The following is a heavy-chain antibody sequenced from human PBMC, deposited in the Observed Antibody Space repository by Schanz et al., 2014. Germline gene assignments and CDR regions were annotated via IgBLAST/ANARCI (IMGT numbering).Heavy chain of an antibody. CDR3: ARDRGHGDLPGDI. CDR2: IYYSGSS. CDR1: GGSIRSYF. V-gene: IGHV4-59*12. Sequence: QVQLQESGLGLLKPSETLSLTCTVSGGSIRSYFWSWIRQPPGKGLEWIGYIYYSGSSDYNPSLKSRVTISVDTSKNQFSLNLSSATAADTAVYYCARDRGHGDLPGDIWGQGTMVTVSS. D-gene: IGHD4-17*01. J-gene: IGHJ3*02.